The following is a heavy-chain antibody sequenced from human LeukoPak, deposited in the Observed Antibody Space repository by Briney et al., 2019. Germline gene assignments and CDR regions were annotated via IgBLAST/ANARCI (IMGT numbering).Heavy chain of an antibody. CDR2: INLNSGGT. Sequence: ASVKVSCKASGYTFTGYYMHWVRQAPGQGLEWLGWINLNSGGTKYEQKFQGRVTLTRDTSISTAYMELSSLRSDDTAVYYCARGPIVSCSGDRSRFDYWGQGTLVTVSS. D-gene: IGHD2-21*02. CDR1: GYTFTGYY. J-gene: IGHJ4*02. CDR3: ARGPIVSCSGDRSRFDY. V-gene: IGHV1-2*02.